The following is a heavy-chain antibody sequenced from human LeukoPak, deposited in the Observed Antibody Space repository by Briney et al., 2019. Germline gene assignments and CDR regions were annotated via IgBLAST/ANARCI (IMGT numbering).Heavy chain of an antibody. Sequence: ASVNVSCKASGYSFSSYGISWVRQAPGQGLEWMGRISAYNGNTNYAQKLQGRVTMTTDASTSTAYMELRSLTSDDTAVYYCARADGSGSYRDAFDIWGQGTMVTVSS. CDR2: ISAYNGNT. CDR3: ARADGSGSYRDAFDI. D-gene: IGHD3-10*01. CDR1: GYSFSSYG. J-gene: IGHJ3*02. V-gene: IGHV1-18*04.